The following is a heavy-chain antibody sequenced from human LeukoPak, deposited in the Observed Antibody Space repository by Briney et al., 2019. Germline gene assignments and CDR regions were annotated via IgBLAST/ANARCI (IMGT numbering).Heavy chain of an antibody. CDR1: GGSISSYY. CDR3: ARDPAGGGHYFDY. V-gene: IGHV4-59*12. D-gene: IGHD3-10*01. J-gene: IGHJ4*02. Sequence: ASETLSLTCTVSGGSISSYYWTWIRQPPGKGLEWIGYIYHSGSTYYNPSLKSRVTISVDRSKNQFSLKLSSVTAADTAVYYCARDPAGGGHYFDYWGQGTLVTVSS. CDR2: IYHSGST.